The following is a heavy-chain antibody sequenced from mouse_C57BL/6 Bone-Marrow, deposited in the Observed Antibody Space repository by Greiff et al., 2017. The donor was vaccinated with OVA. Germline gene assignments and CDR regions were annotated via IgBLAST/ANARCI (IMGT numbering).Heavy chain of an antibody. D-gene: IGHD2-4*01. Sequence: EVKVEESGGGLVQPGGSMKLSCVASGFTFSNYWMNWVRQSPEKGLEWVAQIRLKSDNYATHYAESVKGRFTISRDDSKSSVYLQMNNLRAEDTGIYYCTDYDYASWFAYWGQGTLVTVSA. V-gene: IGHV6-3*01. J-gene: IGHJ3*01. CDR2: IRLKSDNYAT. CDR1: GFTFSNYW. CDR3: TDYDYASWFAY.